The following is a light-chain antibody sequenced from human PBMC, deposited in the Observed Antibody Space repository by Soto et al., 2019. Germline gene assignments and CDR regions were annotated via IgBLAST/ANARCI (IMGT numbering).Light chain of an antibody. CDR2: GNS. Sequence: QSVLTQPTSVSGAPGQRVTISCTGSSSNIGAGYDVHWYQQLPGTAPKLLIYGNSNRPSGVPDRFSGSKSGTSASLAITGLQAEDEADYYCQSYDSSLRGVFGTGTQLTVL. CDR3: QSYDSSLRGV. CDR1: SSNIGAGYD. V-gene: IGLV1-40*01. J-gene: IGLJ1*01.